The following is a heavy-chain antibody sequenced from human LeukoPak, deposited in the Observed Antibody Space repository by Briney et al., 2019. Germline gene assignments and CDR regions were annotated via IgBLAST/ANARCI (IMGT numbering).Heavy chain of an antibody. CDR2: VSSGSTYI. CDR3: AKDLPSFSGSCDY. J-gene: IGHJ4*02. D-gene: IGHD1-26*01. V-gene: IGHV3-21*04. Sequence: PGGSLRLSCVASGFNFSTYSMNWVRQAPGKGLEWVSSVSSGSTYIYYGDSVKGRFTISRDNAKNSLYLQMNSLRAEDTAVYYCAKDLPSFSGSCDYWGQGTLVTVSS. CDR1: GFNFSTYS.